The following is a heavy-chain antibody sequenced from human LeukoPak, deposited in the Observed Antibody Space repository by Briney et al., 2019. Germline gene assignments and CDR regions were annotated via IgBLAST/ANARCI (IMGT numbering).Heavy chain of an antibody. V-gene: IGHV4-34*01. Sequence: PSETLSLTCAVYGGSLSGYFWSWIRQPPGKGLEWIGEIHHTGATNYKPCLKSRVSISLDMSKNQLSLEMRSVTAADTAVYYCARGRLDYYYMDVWGRGTTVTVSS. CDR3: ARGRLDYYYMDV. CDR2: IHHTGAT. CDR1: GGSLSGYF. J-gene: IGHJ6*03. D-gene: IGHD3-9*01.